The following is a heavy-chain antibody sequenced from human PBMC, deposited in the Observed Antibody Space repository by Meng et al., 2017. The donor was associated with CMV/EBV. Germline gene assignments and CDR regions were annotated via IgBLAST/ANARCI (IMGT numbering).Heavy chain of an antibody. CDR2: IKQDGSEK. CDR1: GFTFSGYW. Sequence: GESLKISCAASGFTFSGYWMTWVRQAPGKGLEWVANIKQDGSEKYYVDSVKGRFTISRDNAKNSLSLQMNSLRAEDTAVYYCARGGPTYYDFWSGYYPYGMDVWGQGTTVTVSS. D-gene: IGHD3-3*01. CDR3: ARGGPTYYDFWSGYYPYGMDV. V-gene: IGHV3-7*01. J-gene: IGHJ6*02.